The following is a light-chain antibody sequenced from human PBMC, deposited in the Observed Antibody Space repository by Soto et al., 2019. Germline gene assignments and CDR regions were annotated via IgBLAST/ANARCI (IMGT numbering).Light chain of an antibody. CDR2: TAS. CDR1: QDISKW. V-gene: IGKV1D-12*01. Sequence: DIQMTQSPSSVSASVGDRVTITCRASQDISKWIAWYQQKPGRAPKLLIHTASTIQREVPSRFTLSGSGTAFTLTISSLQPKDFATHYCQDAYTFPVTFGIGTRLEIX. J-gene: IGKJ5*01. CDR3: QDAYTFPVT.